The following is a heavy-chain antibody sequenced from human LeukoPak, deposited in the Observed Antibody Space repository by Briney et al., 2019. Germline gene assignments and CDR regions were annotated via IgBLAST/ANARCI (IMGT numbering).Heavy chain of an antibody. Sequence: ASVKVSCKASGYTFTSYGVSWVRQAPGQGLEWMGWISAYNGNTNYAQKFQGRVTMTKDTSTSTAFMELRSLRSDDTAVYYCARDLSGYCSSTSCMGYWGQGTLVTVSS. V-gene: IGHV1-18*01. J-gene: IGHJ4*02. CDR3: ARDLSGYCSSTSCMGY. D-gene: IGHD2-2*01. CDR2: ISAYNGNT. CDR1: GYTFTSYG.